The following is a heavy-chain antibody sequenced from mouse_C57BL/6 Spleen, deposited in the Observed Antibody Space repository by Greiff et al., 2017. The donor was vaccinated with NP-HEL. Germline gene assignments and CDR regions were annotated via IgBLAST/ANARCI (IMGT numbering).Heavy chain of an antibody. CDR1: GFTFSSYA. CDR2: ISDGGSYT. D-gene: IGHD1-1*01. CDR3: ARTVVEGYYFDY. Sequence: EVQLVESGGGLVKPGGSLKLSCAASGFTFSSYAMSWVRQTPEKRLEWVATISDGGSYTYYPDNVKGRFTISRDNAKNNLYLQMSHLKSEDTAMYYCARTVVEGYYFDYWGQGTTLTVSS. J-gene: IGHJ2*01. V-gene: IGHV5-4*01.